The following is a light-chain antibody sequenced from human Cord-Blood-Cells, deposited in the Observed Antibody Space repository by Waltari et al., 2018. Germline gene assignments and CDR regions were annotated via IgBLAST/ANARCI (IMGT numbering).Light chain of an antibody. V-gene: IGKV3-20*01. CDR1: QSVSSSY. J-gene: IGKJ4*01. CDR2: GAS. CDR3: QQYGSSPPT. Sequence: DIVLTNSPGTMSLSPWERDTLSCRASQSVSSSYLAWYQQKPGKAPRLLIYGASSRATGIPDRFSGSGSGTDFTLTISSLEPEDFAVYYCQQYGSSPPTFGRGTKVEIK.